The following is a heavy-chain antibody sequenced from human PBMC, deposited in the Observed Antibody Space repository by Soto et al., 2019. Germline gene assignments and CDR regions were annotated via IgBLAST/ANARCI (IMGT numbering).Heavy chain of an antibody. CDR1: GASLSSGSYY. D-gene: IGHD2-8*02. CDR3: ARISYWVKDY. Sequence: SETLSLTCTASGASLSSGSYYWSWIRQPPGKGLEWIGYFYYTGTTKYNPSLESRVTISADTSKNQFSLNLTSVTAADTAVYYCARISYWVKDYWGQGALVTVSS. CDR2: FYYTGTT. J-gene: IGHJ4*02. V-gene: IGHV4-61*01.